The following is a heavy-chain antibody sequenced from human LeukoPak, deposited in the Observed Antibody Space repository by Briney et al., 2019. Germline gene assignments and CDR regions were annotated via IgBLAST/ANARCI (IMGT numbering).Heavy chain of an antibody. J-gene: IGHJ5*02. CDR2: ISGSGSSI. CDR1: GFTFTSYE. Sequence: GGSLRLSCAASGFTFTSYEMNWVRQAPGKGLEWVSYISGSGSSIYYADSVEGRFTISRDNAKHSLYLQMNSLRAEDTAVYYCARVQLRYGSGSSWFDPWGQGTLVTVSS. V-gene: IGHV3-48*03. CDR3: ARVQLRYGSGSSWFDP. D-gene: IGHD3-10*01.